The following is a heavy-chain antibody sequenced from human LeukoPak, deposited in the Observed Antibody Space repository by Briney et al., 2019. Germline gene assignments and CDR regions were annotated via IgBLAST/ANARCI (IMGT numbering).Heavy chain of an antibody. Sequence: SETLSLTCTVSGGSVSSSSYYWGWIRQPPGKGLEWIGSIYYSGSTYYNPSLKSRVTISVDTSKNQFSLKLSSVTAADTAVYYCARLYGSGSYYNYWGQGTLVTVSS. CDR1: GGSVSSSSYY. J-gene: IGHJ4*02. D-gene: IGHD3-10*01. CDR2: IYYSGST. CDR3: ARLYGSGSYYNY. V-gene: IGHV4-39*01.